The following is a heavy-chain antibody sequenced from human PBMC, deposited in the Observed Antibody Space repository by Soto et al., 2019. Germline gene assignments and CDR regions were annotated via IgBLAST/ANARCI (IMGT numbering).Heavy chain of an antibody. D-gene: IGHD4-4*01. CDR2: IGTSGKTI. CDR1: GFTFSSYE. V-gene: IGHV3-48*03. Sequence: EVQLVESGGGLVQAGGSLRLFCAVSGFTFSSYEMNWVRQAPGKGLEWVSYIGTSGKTIYYADSVRGRFTISRDNAKNSLYLQMNSLRAEDTAVYFCARDPAIYSGKFDYGLDFWGRGTTVTVSS. CDR3: ARDPAIYSGKFDYGLDF. J-gene: IGHJ6*02.